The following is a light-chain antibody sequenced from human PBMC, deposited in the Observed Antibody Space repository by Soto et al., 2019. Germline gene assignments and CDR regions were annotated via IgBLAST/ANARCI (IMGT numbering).Light chain of an antibody. Sequence: DIQMTQSPSSVSASVGDRVTISCQASQGISRSLAWYQQKPGKAPKLLIYAASSLQSGVPSRFSGSGFGTDFTLTISSLQPEDSAIYYCQQAGTFPITFGQGTRLEIK. J-gene: IGKJ5*01. V-gene: IGKV1D-12*01. CDR1: QGISRS. CDR3: QQAGTFPIT. CDR2: AAS.